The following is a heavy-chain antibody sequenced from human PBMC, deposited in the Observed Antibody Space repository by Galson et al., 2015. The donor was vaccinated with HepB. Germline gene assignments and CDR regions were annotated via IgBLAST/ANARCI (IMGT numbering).Heavy chain of an antibody. Sequence: SCKVSGSTLNELSIHWVRQAPGKGLEWVGGFDPEEGETIYAQKFQDTLTMTEDTSTDTVYMELTSLTSEDTAIYFCVGSGDFHAFYLWGQGTMVTVSS. V-gene: IGHV1-24*01. CDR2: FDPEEGET. CDR3: VGSGDFHAFYL. D-gene: IGHD3-10*01. CDR1: GSTLNELS. J-gene: IGHJ3*01.